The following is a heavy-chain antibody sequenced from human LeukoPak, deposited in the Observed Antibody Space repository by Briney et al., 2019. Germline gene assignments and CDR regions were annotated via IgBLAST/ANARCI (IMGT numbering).Heavy chain of an antibody. D-gene: IGHD3-3*01. CDR3: ARGLASTYYDFWSGYSTGYYYYGMDV. CDR1: GFTFSSYA. J-gene: IGHJ6*02. V-gene: IGHV4-34*01. CDR2: INHSGST. Sequence: GSLRLSCAASGFTFSSYAMSWIRQPPGKGLEWIGEINHSGSTNYNPSLKSRVTISVDTSKNQFSLKLSSVTAADTAVYYCARGLASTYYDFWSGYSTGYYYYGMDVWGQGTTVTVSS.